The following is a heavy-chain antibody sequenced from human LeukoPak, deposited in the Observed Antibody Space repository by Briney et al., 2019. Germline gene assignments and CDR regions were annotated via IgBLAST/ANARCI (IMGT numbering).Heavy chain of an antibody. D-gene: IGHD3-10*01. J-gene: IGHJ6*02. CDR3: ARDRPYYYGSGSYPPSSYYYGMDV. CDR1: GYTSTGYY. CDR2: INPNSGGT. Sequence: ASVKVSCKASGYTSTGYYMHWVRQAPGQGLEWMGWINPNSGGTNYAQKFQGWGTMTRDTSISTAYMELSRLRSDDTAVYYCARDRPYYYGSGSYPPSSYYYGMDVWGQGTTVTVSS. V-gene: IGHV1-2*04.